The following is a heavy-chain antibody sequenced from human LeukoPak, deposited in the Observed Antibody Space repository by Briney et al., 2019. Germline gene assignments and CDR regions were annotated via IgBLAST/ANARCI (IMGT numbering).Heavy chain of an antibody. CDR1: GGTFSSYA. V-gene: IGHV1-69*04. J-gene: IGHJ5*02. CDR3: ARDIPYCSSTSCLKYNWFDP. D-gene: IGHD2-2*01. CDR2: IIPILGIA. Sequence: ASVKVSCKASGGTFSSYAISWVRQAPGQGLEWMGRIIPILGIANYAQKFQGRVTITADKSTSTAYMELSSLRSEDTAVHYCARDIPYCSSTSCLKYNWFDPWGQGTLVTVSS.